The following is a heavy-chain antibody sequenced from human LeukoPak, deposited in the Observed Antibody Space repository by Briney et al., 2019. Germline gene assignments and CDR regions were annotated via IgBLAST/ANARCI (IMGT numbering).Heavy chain of an antibody. CDR3: VKDERGYSGY. Sequence: GRSLRLSCAASGFTFSTYFMHWVRQAPGKGLEWVADIASDGSHTFYVESVKGRFTISRDNSKNTLYLQMNSLRAEDTAVYYCVKDERGYSGYWGQGTLVTVSS. V-gene: IGHV3-30-3*01. CDR1: GFTFSTYF. CDR2: IASDGSHT. J-gene: IGHJ4*02. D-gene: IGHD5-12*01.